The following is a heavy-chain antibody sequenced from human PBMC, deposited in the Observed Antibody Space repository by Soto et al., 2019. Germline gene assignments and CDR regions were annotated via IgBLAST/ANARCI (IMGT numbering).Heavy chain of an antibody. V-gene: IGHV1-69*02. CDR1: GGTFSSYT. CDR2: IIPILGIA. D-gene: IGHD2-2*01. J-gene: IGHJ4*02. CDR3: ERTRDCSSTSCPLNY. Sequence: ASVKVSCKASGGTFSSYTISWVRQAPGQGLEWMGRIIPILGIANYAQKFQGRVTITADKSTSTAYMELSSLRSEDTAVYYCERTRDCSSTSCPLNYWGQGTLVTVSS.